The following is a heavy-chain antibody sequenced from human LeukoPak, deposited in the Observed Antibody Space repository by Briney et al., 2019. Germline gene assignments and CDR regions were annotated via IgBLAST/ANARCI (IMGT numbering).Heavy chain of an antibody. V-gene: IGHV3-15*01. CDR1: GFTFSNAW. J-gene: IGHJ4*02. CDR2: IKSKTDGGTT. Sequence: GGSLRLSCAASGFTFSNAWMSWVRQAPGKGLEWVGRIKSKTDGGTTDYAAPVKGRFTISRDDSKNTLYLQMNSLRAEDTAVYYCAGDWAYYDFWSGYALGYWGQGTLVTVSS. D-gene: IGHD3-3*01. CDR3: AGDWAYYDFWSGYALGY.